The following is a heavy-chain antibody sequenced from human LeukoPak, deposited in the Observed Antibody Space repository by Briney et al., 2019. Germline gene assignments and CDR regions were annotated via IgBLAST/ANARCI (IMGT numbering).Heavy chain of an antibody. Sequence: PGGSLRLSWAASGFTFTDAWMSWVRQAPGKGLEWVDRVRSVAAGGATEYAAPVEGRFIISRDDSKHTLSLQMNSLEIEDTAVYFCVTDTVVPLAQIDHWGQGTLVTVSS. V-gene: IGHV3-15*01. D-gene: IGHD2-15*01. CDR2: VRSVAAGGAT. CDR1: GFTFTDAW. J-gene: IGHJ4*02. CDR3: VTDTVVPLAQIDH.